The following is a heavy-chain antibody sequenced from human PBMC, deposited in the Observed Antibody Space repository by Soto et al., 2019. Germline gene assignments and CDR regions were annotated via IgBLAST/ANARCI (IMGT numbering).Heavy chain of an antibody. CDR1: GYTFTNFG. CDR3: AREIGDRRLGP. Sequence: ASVKVSCKASGYTFTNFGISWVRQAPGQGLEWMGWISAYNGATNYAQKFQGRVTMTTDTSTSTAYMELRSLRYDDTAVYFCAREIGDRRLGPWGQGTLVTAPQ. J-gene: IGHJ5*02. CDR2: ISAYNGAT. D-gene: IGHD3-10*01. V-gene: IGHV1-18*04.